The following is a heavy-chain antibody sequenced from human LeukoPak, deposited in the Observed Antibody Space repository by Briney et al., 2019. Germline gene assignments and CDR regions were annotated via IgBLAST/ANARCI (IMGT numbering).Heavy chain of an antibody. J-gene: IGHJ3*02. CDR1: GISFRNFD. CDR2: ISWNSGSI. Sequence: PGGSLRLSCAASGISFRNFDMHWVRQAPGKGLEWVSGISWNSGSIGYADSVKGRFTISRDNAKNSLYLQMNSLRAEDTALYYCAKDIAVAGSHDAFDIWGQGTMVTVSS. D-gene: IGHD6-19*01. CDR3: AKDIAVAGSHDAFDI. V-gene: IGHV3-9*01.